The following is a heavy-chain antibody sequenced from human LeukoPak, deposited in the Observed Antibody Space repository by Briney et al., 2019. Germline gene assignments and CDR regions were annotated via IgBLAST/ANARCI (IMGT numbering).Heavy chain of an antibody. V-gene: IGHV1-2*02. CDR1: GYTFTGYY. J-gene: IGHJ4*02. CDR2: INPNNGGT. Sequence: GAPVKLSCKASGYTFTGYYIHWVRQAPGQGLEWMGWINPNNGGTDYAEKFQGRVTMTRDTSINTVYMELSSLRSDDTAVYFCGRKGPYYDYWGQGTLV. CDR3: GRKGPYYDY.